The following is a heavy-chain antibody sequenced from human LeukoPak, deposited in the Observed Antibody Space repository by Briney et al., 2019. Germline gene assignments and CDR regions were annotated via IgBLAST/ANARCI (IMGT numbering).Heavy chain of an antibody. J-gene: IGHJ6*02. V-gene: IGHV1-2*02. CDR1: GYTFTGYY. CDR2: INPNSGGT. CDR3: ARVLRSSGSYGMDV. Sequence: ASVKVSCKASGYTFTGYYMHWVRQAPGQGLEWMGWINPNSGGTNYAQKFQGRVTMTRDTSISTAYMELSRLRSDDTAVYYCARVLRSSGSYGMDVWGQGTMVTVSS. D-gene: IGHD6-19*01.